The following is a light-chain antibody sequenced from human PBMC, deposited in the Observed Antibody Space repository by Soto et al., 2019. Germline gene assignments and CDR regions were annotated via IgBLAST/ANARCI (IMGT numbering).Light chain of an antibody. J-gene: IGLJ2*01. V-gene: IGLV2-14*01. CDR2: DVS. Sequence: QSALTQPASVSGSPGQSITISCTGTGSDVGGYNYVSWYQQHPGKAPKVMIYDVSNRPSGVSNGFSGSKSGNTASLTISGLQAEDEADYYCSSYTSASTPVVFGGGTKLTVL. CDR3: SSYTSASTPVV. CDR1: GSDVGGYNY.